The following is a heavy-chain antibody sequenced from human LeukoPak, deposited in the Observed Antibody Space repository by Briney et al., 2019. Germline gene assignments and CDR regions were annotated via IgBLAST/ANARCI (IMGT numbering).Heavy chain of an antibody. D-gene: IGHD3-10*01. Sequence: SQTLSLTCTVSGGSISSGSYYWSWIRQPAGKGLEWIGRIYTSGSTNYNPSLKSRVTISLDLSENQFSLNLSSVTAADTAVYYCARTTRFASLFDYWGQGTLVTVSS. CDR2: IYTSGST. CDR1: GGSISSGSYY. CDR3: ARTTRFASLFDY. V-gene: IGHV4-61*02. J-gene: IGHJ4*02.